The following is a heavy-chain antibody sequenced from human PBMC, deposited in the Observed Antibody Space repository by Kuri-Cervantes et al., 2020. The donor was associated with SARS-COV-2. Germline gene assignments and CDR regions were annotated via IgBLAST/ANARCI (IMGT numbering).Heavy chain of an antibody. D-gene: IGHD2-2*01. CDR1: GYTFTSYG. J-gene: IGHJ4*02. CDR2: ISAYNGNT. V-gene: IGHV1-18*01. CDR3: AREADCSGSTSCYLSR. Sequence: ASVKVSCKASGYTFTSYGISWVRQAPGQGLEWMGWISAYNGNTNYAQKLQGRVTMTTDTSTSTAYMELRSLRSDDTAVYYCAREADCSGSTSCYLSRWGQGTLVTVSS.